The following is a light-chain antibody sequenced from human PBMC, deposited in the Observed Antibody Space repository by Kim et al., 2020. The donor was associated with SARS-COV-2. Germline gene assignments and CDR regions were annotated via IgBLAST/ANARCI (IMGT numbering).Light chain of an antibody. J-gene: IGLJ3*02. CDR2: GED. Sequence: ALGQTVTLTCRGDSLRDFDATWYQQRPGQAPKLIIYGEDKRPSGISDRFSGSGSGTTASLTIAGAQAEDEAEYYCNCRDKSETYVVFGGGTKLTVL. CDR1: SLRDFD. CDR3: NCRDKSETYVV. V-gene: IGLV3-19*01.